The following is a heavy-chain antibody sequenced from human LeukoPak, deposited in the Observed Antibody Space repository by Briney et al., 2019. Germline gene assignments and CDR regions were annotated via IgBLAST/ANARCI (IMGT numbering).Heavy chain of an antibody. CDR1: GFTFNDYY. Sequence: GGSLRLSCAASGFTFNDYYMSWIRQAPGKGLEWLSYINIVGTNTPYADSVKGRFTISRNNAKKSLYLEMNTLRAEDTAVYYCATDGAGFDTWGQGVLVTVSS. J-gene: IGHJ5*02. CDR3: ATDGAGFDT. V-gene: IGHV3-11*01. CDR2: INIVGTNT.